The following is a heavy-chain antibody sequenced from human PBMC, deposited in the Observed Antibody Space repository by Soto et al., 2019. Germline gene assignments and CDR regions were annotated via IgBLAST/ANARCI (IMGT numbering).Heavy chain of an antibody. V-gene: IGHV1-18*01. J-gene: IGHJ6*02. CDR3: ARGGPSWTQRGTPKYYYYYGMDV. CDR2: ISAYNGNT. CDR1: GYTFTSYG. Sequence: GAPVKVSCKASGYTFTSYGISWGRQAPGQGLERMGWISAYNGNTNYAQKLQGRVTMTTDTSTSTAYMELRSLRSDDTAVYYCARGGPSWTQRGTPKYYYYYGMDVWGQGTTVTVSS. D-gene: IGHD2-15*01.